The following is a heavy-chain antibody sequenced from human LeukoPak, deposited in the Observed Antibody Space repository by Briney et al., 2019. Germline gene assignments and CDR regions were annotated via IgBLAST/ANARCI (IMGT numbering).Heavy chain of an antibody. Sequence: GGSLRLSCAASGFTVSSNYMSWVRQAPGKGLEWVSVIYSGGSTNYADSVKGRFTISRDNAKNSLYLQMNSLRAEDTAVYYCARDDGYGLNAFDIWGQGTMVTVSS. CDR1: GFTVSSNY. J-gene: IGHJ3*02. CDR3: ARDDGYGLNAFDI. D-gene: IGHD5-12*01. V-gene: IGHV3-66*01. CDR2: IYSGGST.